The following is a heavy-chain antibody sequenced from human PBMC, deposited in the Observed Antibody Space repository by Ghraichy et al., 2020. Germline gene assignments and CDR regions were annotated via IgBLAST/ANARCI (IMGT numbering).Heavy chain of an antibody. CDR3: ARVDLRRWFLAF. Sequence: GETLNISCAASGFSFSSYDFSWVRQAPGKGLEWVSSISRGSSYIDYADSVKGRFTISRDNANNSLYLQMNSLRAEDTAVYYCARVDLRRWFLAFCGQGTLITVSS. V-gene: IGHV3-21*01. CDR1: GFSFSSYD. J-gene: IGHJ4*02. D-gene: IGHD3-3*01. CDR2: ISRGSSYI.